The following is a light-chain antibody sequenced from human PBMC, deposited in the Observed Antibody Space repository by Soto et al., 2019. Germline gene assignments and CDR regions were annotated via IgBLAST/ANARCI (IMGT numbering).Light chain of an antibody. V-gene: IGLV2-14*01. CDR3: SSFTGSSTLVV. CDR2: EVS. CDR1: SSDVGGYNY. Sequence: QSALTQPASVSGSPGQSITISCTGTSSDVGGYNYVSWYQQHPGKAPKLMIYEVSNRPSGISNRFSGSKSGNTASLTISGLQAEDEADYHCSSFTGSSTLVVFGGGTKLTVL. J-gene: IGLJ3*02.